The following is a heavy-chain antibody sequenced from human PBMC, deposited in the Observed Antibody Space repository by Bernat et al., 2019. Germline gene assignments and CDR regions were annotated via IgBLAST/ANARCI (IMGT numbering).Heavy chain of an antibody. J-gene: IGHJ6*02. Sequence: QVQLVESGGGVVQPGRSLRLSCAASGFTFSSYGMHWVRQAPGKGLEWVAVIWYDGSNKYYADSVKGRFTISRDNSKNTLYLQMNSPRAEDTAVYYCARDLDYYDSSGYYSHYYYGMDVWGQGTTVTVSS. CDR1: GFTFSSYG. CDR3: ARDLDYYDSSGYYSHYYYGMDV. D-gene: IGHD3-22*01. CDR2: IWYDGSNK. V-gene: IGHV3-33*01.